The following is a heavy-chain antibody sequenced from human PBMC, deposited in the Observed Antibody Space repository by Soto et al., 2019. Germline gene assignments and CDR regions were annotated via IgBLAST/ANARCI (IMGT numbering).Heavy chain of an antibody. CDR1: EFMFNNFA. CDR2: ISYDGSHK. J-gene: IGHJ4*02. CDR3: AKDQGDYYYDSSGYYPLDY. V-gene: IGHV3-30-3*01. D-gene: IGHD3-22*01. Sequence: GGSLRLSCAASEFMFNNFAMNWVRQAPGKGLEWVALISYDGSHKYYADSVKGRITISRDNSKNIAYLQMSALRAEDTAIYYCAKDQGDYYYDSSGYYPLDYWGQGTLVTVSS.